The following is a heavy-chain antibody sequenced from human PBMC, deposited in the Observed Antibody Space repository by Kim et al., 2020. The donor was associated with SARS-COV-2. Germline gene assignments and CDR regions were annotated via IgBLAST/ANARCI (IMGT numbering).Heavy chain of an antibody. CDR1: GFTFSSYS. Sequence: GGSLRLSCAASGFTFSSYSMNWVRQAPGKGLEWVSYISSSSSTIYYADSVKCRFTISRDNAKNSLYLQMNSLRDEDTAVYYCARDYYGPSVGFEGMDVWGQGTTVTVSS. J-gene: IGHJ6*02. V-gene: IGHV3-48*02. CDR3: ARDYYGPSVGFEGMDV. D-gene: IGHD3-10*01. CDR2: ISSSSSTI.